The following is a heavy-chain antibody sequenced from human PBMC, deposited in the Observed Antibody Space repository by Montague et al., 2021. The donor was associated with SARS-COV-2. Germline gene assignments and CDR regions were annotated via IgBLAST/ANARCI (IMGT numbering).Heavy chain of an antibody. CDR1: GDSISSSDHY. Sequence: SETLSLTCTVSGDSISSSDHYWGWIRQPPGKGLEWLGIIYYSGYTYYNPSVKGRGTISIDTSKNQFSLKLNSPTATDTAIYYCARRRLREDYFDFWGQGTLLTVSS. J-gene: IGHJ4*02. CDR2: IYYSGYT. V-gene: IGHV4-39*01. CDR3: ARRRLREDYFDF. D-gene: IGHD1-26*01.